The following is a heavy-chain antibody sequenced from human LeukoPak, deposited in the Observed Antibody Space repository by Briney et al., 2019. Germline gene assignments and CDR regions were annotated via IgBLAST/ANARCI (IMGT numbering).Heavy chain of an antibody. CDR2: ISGSGGST. J-gene: IGHJ4*02. V-gene: IGHV3-23*01. CDR1: EFTFSSAW. CDR3: AKDRQYYDFWSGYLSGY. Sequence: GGSLRLSCAASEFTFSSAWMTWVRQAPGKGLEWVSAISGSGGSTYYADSVKGRFTISRDNSKNTLYLQMNSLRAEDTAVYYCAKDRQYYDFWSGYLSGYWGQGTLVTVSS. D-gene: IGHD3-3*01.